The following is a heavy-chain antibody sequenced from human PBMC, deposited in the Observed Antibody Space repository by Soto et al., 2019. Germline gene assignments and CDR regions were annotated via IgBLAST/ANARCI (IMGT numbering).Heavy chain of an antibody. CDR2: IYYSGST. J-gene: IGHJ4*02. D-gene: IGHD2-15*01. Sequence: QVPLQESGPGLVKPSQTLSLTCTVSGGSISSGGYYWSWIRQHPGKGLEWIGYIYYSGSTYYNPSLQSRVIISVVTSKNQFSLKLSSVTAADTAVYYCARDRCSGGSCYSDYWGQGTLVTVSS. CDR1: GGSISSGGYY. V-gene: IGHV4-31*03. CDR3: ARDRCSGGSCYSDY.